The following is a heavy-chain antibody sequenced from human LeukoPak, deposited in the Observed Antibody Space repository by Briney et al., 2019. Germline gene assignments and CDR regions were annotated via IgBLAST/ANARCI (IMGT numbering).Heavy chain of an antibody. Sequence: GESLRLSCAASGFTFSSYAMSWVRQAPGKGLEWVSAISGSGGSTYYADSVKGRFTISRDNSKNTLYLQMNSLRAEDTAVYYCAKHFGVVTSYYFDYWGQGTLVTVSS. CDR2: ISGSGGST. CDR3: AKHFGVVTSYYFDY. J-gene: IGHJ4*02. D-gene: IGHD3-3*01. CDR1: GFTFSSYA. V-gene: IGHV3-23*01.